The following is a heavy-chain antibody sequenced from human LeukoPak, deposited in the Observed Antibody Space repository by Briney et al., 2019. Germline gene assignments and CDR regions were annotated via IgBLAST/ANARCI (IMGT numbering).Heavy chain of an antibody. Sequence: PSETLFLTCTVSGGSISSGGHSWSWIRQPPGKGLEWIGYIYHSGSGSTYYNPSLKSRVTISIDKSKNQFSLKLNSVAAADTAVYYCARHYGPWGQGTLVTVSS. CDR1: GGSISSGGHS. CDR2: IYHSGSGST. J-gene: IGHJ5*02. V-gene: IGHV4-30-2*01. D-gene: IGHD3-16*01. CDR3: ARHYGP.